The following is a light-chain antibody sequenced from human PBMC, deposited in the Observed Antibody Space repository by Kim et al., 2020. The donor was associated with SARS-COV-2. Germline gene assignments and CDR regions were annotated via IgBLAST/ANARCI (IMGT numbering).Light chain of an antibody. J-gene: IGLJ3*02. CDR1: SSNIGSNV. Sequence: ELTQPPSASGTPGQRVTVSCSGSSSNIGSNVVNWLQLLPGAAPRLLIYANNHRPSGVPDRFSGSKSGTSASLAIGGLQSEDEGAYYCAAWDDNMSGWVFGGGTQLTVL. CDR3: AAWDDNMSGWV. V-gene: IGLV1-44*01. CDR2: ANN.